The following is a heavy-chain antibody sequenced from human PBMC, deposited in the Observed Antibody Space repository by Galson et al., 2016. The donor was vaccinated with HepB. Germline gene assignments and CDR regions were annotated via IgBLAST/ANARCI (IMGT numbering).Heavy chain of an antibody. D-gene: IGHD5-12*01. Sequence: SLRLSCAASGFSFASYAMSWVRQAPGKGLEWVSGISGGGTKTSYADSVKGRFTIYRDDSKNTLYLQMNSLRAEDTAVYYCANEWPGNYWGQGTLVNVAS. CDR3: ANEWPGNY. J-gene: IGHJ4*02. V-gene: IGHV3-23*01. CDR2: ISGGGTKT. CDR1: GFSFASYA.